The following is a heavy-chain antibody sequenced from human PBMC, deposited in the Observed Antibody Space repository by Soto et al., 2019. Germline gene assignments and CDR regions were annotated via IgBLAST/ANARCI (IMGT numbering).Heavy chain of an antibody. CDR2: LYDVFGS. D-gene: IGHD1-1*01. J-gene: IGHJ3*01. CDR3: ASWREREHAFDV. V-gene: IGHV3-53*01. CDR1: GLTVSGTKY. Sequence: DVQLVESGGGLIQPGESLRLSCVAFGLTVSGTKYVAWVRQAPGKGLEWVSDLYDVFGSFYADSVKGRFTTSSDRSRSTVYLQMNDLRPDDTAVYYCASWREREHAFDVWGQGTAVIVSP.